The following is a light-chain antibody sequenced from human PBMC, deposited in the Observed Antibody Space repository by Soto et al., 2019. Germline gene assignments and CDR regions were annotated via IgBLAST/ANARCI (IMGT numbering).Light chain of an antibody. CDR2: AAS. Sequence: IQLTQSPSSLSASVGDRVTIACRASQGISSYLAWYQQKPGKAPQLLIYAASTLQSGVPSRFSGSGSGTDFTFTISSLQPEDIATYYCQQYDNFPRAINFGQGTRLEI. CDR1: QGISSY. CDR3: QQYDNFPRAIN. J-gene: IGKJ5*01. V-gene: IGKV1-9*01.